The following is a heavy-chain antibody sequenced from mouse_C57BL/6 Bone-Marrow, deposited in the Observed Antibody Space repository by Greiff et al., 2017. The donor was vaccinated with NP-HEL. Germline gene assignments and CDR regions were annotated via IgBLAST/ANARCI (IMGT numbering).Heavy chain of an antibody. Sequence: QVQLQQPGSSLFMPGASVKLSCKASGYTFTSYWLHWVKQRPGQGLCGLGEFSSSASYTNYNQKCKGKSTLTVDKSSSTAYMQLSSLTSEASAVYYCAREEDYDYFDYWGQGTTLTVSS. D-gene: IGHD2-4*01. CDR1: GYTFTSYW. V-gene: IGHV1-69*01. CDR2: FSSSASYT. CDR3: AREEDYDYFDY. J-gene: IGHJ2*01.